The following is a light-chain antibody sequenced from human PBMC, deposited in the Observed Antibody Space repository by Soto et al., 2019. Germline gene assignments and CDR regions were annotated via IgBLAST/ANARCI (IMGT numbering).Light chain of an antibody. CDR1: SSDVGGYNY. CDR3: CSYTSSHSMV. CDR2: EVT. V-gene: IGLV2-14*01. Sequence: QSVLTQPASVSGSPGQSITIACTGTSSDVGGYNYVSWYQQHPGKAPKLIVYEVTNRPSGVSNRFSGSKSGNTASLTISGLQAEDEADYSCCSYTSSHSMVFGTGTSSPS. J-gene: IGLJ1*01.